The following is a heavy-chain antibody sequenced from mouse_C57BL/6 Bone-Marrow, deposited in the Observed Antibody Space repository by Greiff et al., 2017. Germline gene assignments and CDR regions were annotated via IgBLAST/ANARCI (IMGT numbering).Heavy chain of an antibody. V-gene: IGHV14-4*01. Sequence: VQLQQSGAELVRPGASVKLSCTASGFNIKDDYMHWVKQRPEQGLEWIGWIDPENGDTEYASKFQGKATITADTSSNPAYLQLSSLTSEYTAVYYCTTYYGDSYWGQGTLVTVSA. CDR2: IDPENGDT. CDR1: GFNIKDDY. D-gene: IGHD1-1*01. CDR3: TTYYGDSY. J-gene: IGHJ3*01.